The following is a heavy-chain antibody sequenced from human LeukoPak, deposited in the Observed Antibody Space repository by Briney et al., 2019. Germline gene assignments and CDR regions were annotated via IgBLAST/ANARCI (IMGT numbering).Heavy chain of an antibody. D-gene: IGHD3-3*01. CDR1: GFTFSSYA. V-gene: IGHV3-23*01. Sequence: GGSLRLSCAASGFTFSSYAMSWVRQAPGKGPEWVSAISGSGGSTYYADSVKGRFTISRDNSKNTLYLQMNSLRAEDTAVYYCAKDPSARITIFGVVIGGGWDYWGQGTLVTVSS. CDR3: AKDPSARITIFGVVIGGGWDY. J-gene: IGHJ4*02. CDR2: ISGSGGST.